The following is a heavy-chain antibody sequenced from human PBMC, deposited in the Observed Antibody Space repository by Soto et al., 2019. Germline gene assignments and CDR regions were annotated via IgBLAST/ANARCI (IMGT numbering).Heavy chain of an antibody. J-gene: IGHJ4*02. CDR3: ATARRGGGASY. Sequence: PGGSLRLSCVASGFTFSSYWMTWVRQAPGKGLERVANIHQDGSDKYYVDSVKGRFTISRDNARNSLYLQMNSLRAEDTAVYYCATARRGGGASYWGQGTLVTVSS. D-gene: IGHD2-21*01. V-gene: IGHV3-7*01. CDR1: GFTFSSYW. CDR2: IHQDGSDK.